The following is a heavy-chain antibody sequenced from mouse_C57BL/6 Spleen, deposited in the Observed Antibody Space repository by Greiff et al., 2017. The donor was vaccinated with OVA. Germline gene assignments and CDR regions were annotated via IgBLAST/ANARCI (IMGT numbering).Heavy chain of an antibody. CDR1: GYTFTTYP. CDR2: FRTYNDDT. J-gene: IGHJ2*01. Sequence: VQLQQSGAELVKPGASVKMSCTASGYTFTTYPIEWMRQNPGKSLEWIGNFRTYNDDTKYNEKFKGKATLTGEKSSSTVYLELSRLTSDDSAVYYCARKTAQGRDYWGQGTTLTVSS. D-gene: IGHD3-2*02. V-gene: IGHV1-47*01. CDR3: ARKTAQGRDY.